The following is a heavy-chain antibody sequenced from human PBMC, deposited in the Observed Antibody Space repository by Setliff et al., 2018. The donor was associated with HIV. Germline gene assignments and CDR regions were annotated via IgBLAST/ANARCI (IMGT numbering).Heavy chain of an antibody. CDR3: ARDTWLRLIWYGFDI. Sequence: VKVSCKASGSTFTSYAINWVRQAPGQGLEWMGGIIPIFSTSNYAQRFQGRVTITADESTSTAYMELYNLRSEDTAMYYCARDTWLRLIWYGFDIWGQGTLVTVSS. CDR2: IIPIFSTS. CDR1: GSTFTSYA. J-gene: IGHJ3*02. V-gene: IGHV1-69*13. D-gene: IGHD5-12*01.